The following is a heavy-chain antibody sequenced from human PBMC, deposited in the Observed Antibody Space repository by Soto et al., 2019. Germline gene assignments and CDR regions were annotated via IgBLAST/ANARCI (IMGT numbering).Heavy chain of an antibody. CDR3: ARLRATTAPRPRNWFDP. Sequence: EVQLVETGGGLIQPGGSLRLSCAASGLTVSSNYMSWVRQAPGKGLEWVSVIYSGGNTYYADSVKGRFTISRDNSKNTLYLQMNSLRAEDTAMYYCARLRATTAPRPRNWFDPWGXXTXXXVSS. V-gene: IGHV3-53*02. CDR2: IYSGGNT. J-gene: IGHJ5*02. CDR1: GLTVSSNY. D-gene: IGHD6-6*01.